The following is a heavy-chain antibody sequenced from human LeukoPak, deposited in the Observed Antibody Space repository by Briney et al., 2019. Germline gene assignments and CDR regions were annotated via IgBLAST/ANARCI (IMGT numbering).Heavy chain of an antibody. CDR2: IHYSGST. V-gene: IGHV4-38-2*02. CDR1: GYSLSSGYY. D-gene: IGHD6-13*01. Sequence: SESLSLTCTVSGYSLSSGYYWGWIRQPLGKGLECVGSIHYSGSTYYNPSLKSRVTISIDTSKNQFSLNLSSVTAADTAVYYCARDGQQLAFDYWGQGTLVTVSS. J-gene: IGHJ4*02. CDR3: ARDGQQLAFDY.